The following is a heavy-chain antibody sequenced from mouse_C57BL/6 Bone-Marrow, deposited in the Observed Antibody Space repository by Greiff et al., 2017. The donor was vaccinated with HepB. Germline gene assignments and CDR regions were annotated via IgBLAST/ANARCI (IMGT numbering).Heavy chain of an antibody. Sequence: VQLQQSGAELAKPGASVKLSCKASGYTFTSYWMHWVNQRPGQGLEWLGYINPSNGNTKYNQKFKDKATLTADKASSTAYMQLSSLTYEDSAVYYCASGGQLRLPMDYWGQGTSVTVAS. D-gene: IGHD3-2*02. CDR2: INPSNGNT. V-gene: IGHV1-7*01. CDR1: GYTFTSYW. J-gene: IGHJ4*01. CDR3: ASGGQLRLPMDY.